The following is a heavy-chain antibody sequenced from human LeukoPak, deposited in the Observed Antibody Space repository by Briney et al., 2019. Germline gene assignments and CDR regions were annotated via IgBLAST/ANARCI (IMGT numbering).Heavy chain of an antibody. CDR3: AKPQNYDFWSGYSFDY. Sequence: GGSLRLSCAASGFTFSDYYMSWIRQAPGKGLEWVSAISGSGGSTYYAESVKGRFTISRDNSKNTLYLQMNSLRAEDTAVYYCAKPQNYDFWSGYSFDYWGRGTLVTVSS. CDR2: ISGSGGST. V-gene: IGHV3-23*01. D-gene: IGHD3-3*01. J-gene: IGHJ4*02. CDR1: GFTFSDYY.